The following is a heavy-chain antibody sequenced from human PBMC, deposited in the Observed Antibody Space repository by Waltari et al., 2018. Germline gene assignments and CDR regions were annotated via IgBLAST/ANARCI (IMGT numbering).Heavy chain of an antibody. CDR2: FYYGGST. CDR1: GGSIDSDTYY. J-gene: IGHJ3*02. D-gene: IGHD2-2*02. V-gene: IGHV4-39*07. CDR3: ARLGYCSSTSCYTTFFDAFDI. Sequence: QVQLQESGPGLLKPSETLSLTCSVSGGSIDSDTYYWGWIRQPPGKGLEWIGSFYYGGSTYYNPSLKSRVASSVHTSKRQFSLKLTSVTAADTALYFCARLGYCSSTSCYTTFFDAFDIWGQGTMVTVSS.